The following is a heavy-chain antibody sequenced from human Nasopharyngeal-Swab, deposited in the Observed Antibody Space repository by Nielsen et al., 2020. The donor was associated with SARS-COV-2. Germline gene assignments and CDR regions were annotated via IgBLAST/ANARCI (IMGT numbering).Heavy chain of an antibody. CDR2: VDYKEGVRT. Sequence: GESLKISCAASGVTFSTLWLSWVRQAPGGGLEWVSTVDYKEGVRTHYADSVKGRFTVSRDNSKNTAYLQMDSLRAEDTALYYCATWIVGHFDHWGQGAQVIVSS. CDR1: GVTFSTLW. J-gene: IGHJ4*02. V-gene: IGHV3-23*01. CDR3: ATWIVGHFDH. D-gene: IGHD2-15*01.